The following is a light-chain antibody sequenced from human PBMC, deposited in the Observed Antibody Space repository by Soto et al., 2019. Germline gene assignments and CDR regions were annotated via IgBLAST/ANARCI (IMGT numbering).Light chain of an antibody. J-gene: IGLJ1*01. Sequence: QSALTQPASVSGSPGQSITISCTGTSSDVGGYNYVSWYQQHPGTAPKLMMYEVSNRPSGVSNRFSGSRSGNTASLTISGLQSEAEADYYCNEYTSSGTFVFGTGTKVTVL. CDR1: SSDVGGYNY. V-gene: IGLV2-14*01. CDR3: NEYTSSGTFV. CDR2: EVS.